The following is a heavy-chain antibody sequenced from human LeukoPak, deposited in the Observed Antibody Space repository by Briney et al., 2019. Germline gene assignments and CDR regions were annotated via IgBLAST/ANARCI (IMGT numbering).Heavy chain of an antibody. CDR1: GGSFRGYY. J-gene: IGHJ3*02. Sequence: PSETLSLTCAVYGGSFRGYYWSWIRQPPGKGLEWIGEINHSGSTNHNPSLKSRVTISVDTSKNQFSLKLSSVTAADTAVYYGARGGLVVVITTVAFDIWGHGTMVTVSS. D-gene: IGHD3-22*01. V-gene: IGHV4-34*01. CDR2: INHSGST. CDR3: ARGGLVVVITTVAFDI.